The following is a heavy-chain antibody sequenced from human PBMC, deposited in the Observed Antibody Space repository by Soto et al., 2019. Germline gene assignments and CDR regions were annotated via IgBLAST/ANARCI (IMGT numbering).Heavy chain of an antibody. V-gene: IGHV4-59*04. J-gene: IGHJ5*02. CDR2: IYYSGST. Sequence: SETLSLTCTVSGGSISSYYWSWIRQPPGKGLEWIGYIYYSGSTYYNPSLKSRVTISVDTSKNHFSLKLSSVTAADTAVYYCATQEVGGTYVYTFDPWGQGTLVTVSS. CDR3: ATQEVGGTYVYTFDP. CDR1: GGSISSYY. D-gene: IGHD1-26*01.